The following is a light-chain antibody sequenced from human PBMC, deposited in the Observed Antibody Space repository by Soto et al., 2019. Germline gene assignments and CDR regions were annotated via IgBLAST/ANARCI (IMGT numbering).Light chain of an antibody. CDR1: QSVSSSS. CDR3: QQYHNWPA. Sequence: EIVLTQSPGTLSLSPGGRATLSCRASQSVSSSSLSWYQQKPGQAPRLLIYDTSSRATDIPDRFSGSGSGTEFTLTISSLQSEDFAIYYCQQYHNWPAFGQGTKVDIK. CDR2: DTS. V-gene: IGKV3-20*01. J-gene: IGKJ1*01.